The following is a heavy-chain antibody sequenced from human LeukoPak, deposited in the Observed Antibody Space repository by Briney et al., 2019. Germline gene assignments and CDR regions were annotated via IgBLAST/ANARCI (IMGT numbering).Heavy chain of an antibody. V-gene: IGHV3-30*18. CDR2: ISYDGSNK. Sequence: GGSLRLSCAASGFTFSSYGMHWVRQAPGKGLEWVAVISYDGSNKYYTDSVKGRFTISRDNSKNTLYLQMNSLGAEDTAVYYCAKVGSGWYLYYFDYWGQGTLVTVSS. CDR3: AKVGSGWYLYYFDY. J-gene: IGHJ4*02. CDR1: GFTFSSYG. D-gene: IGHD6-19*01.